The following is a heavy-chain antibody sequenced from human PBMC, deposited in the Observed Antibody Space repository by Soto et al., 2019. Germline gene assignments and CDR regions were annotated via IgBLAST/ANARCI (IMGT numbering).Heavy chain of an antibody. V-gene: IGHV4-59*01. J-gene: IGHJ3*02. Sequence: SEPLSLTCTVSGGSISSYYWSWIRQPPGKGLEWIGYIYYSGSTNYNPSIKSRVTISVDTSKNQFSLKLSSVTAADTAVYYCARVIGGSYPHDAFDIWGQGTMVT. CDR3: ARVIGGSYPHDAFDI. CDR2: IYYSGST. D-gene: IGHD1-26*01. CDR1: GGSISSYY.